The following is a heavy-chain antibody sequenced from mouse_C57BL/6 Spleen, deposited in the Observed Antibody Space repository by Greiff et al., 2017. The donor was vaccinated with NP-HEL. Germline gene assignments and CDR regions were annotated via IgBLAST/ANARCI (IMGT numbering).Heavy chain of an antibody. Sequence: EVNVVESGGGLVQPGGSLKLSCAASGFTFSDYYMYWVRQTPEKRLEWVAYISNGGGSTYYPDTVKGRFTISRDNAKNTLYLQMSRLKSEDTAMYYCARQGYYGSSWYFDVWGTGTTVTVSS. CDR2: ISNGGGST. D-gene: IGHD1-1*01. CDR3: ARQGYYGSSWYFDV. CDR1: GFTFSDYY. V-gene: IGHV5-12*01. J-gene: IGHJ1*03.